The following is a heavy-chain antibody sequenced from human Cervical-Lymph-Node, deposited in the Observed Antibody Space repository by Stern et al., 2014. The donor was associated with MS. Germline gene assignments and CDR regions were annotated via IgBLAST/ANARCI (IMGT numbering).Heavy chain of an antibody. CDR1: GFTFSRYG. CDR3: ARDETPMAPGGFDI. J-gene: IGHJ3*02. V-gene: IGHV3-33*01. Sequence: VPLVESGGGVVQPVRSLRLSCATSGFTFSRYGMHWVRQAPGKGLEWGAVSWYDGTNEFYADSVKGRFTISRDNSNNTLYLQMNSLRAEDTAVYFCARDETPMAPGGFDIWGRGTMVTVSS. D-gene: IGHD5-18*01. CDR2: SWYDGTNE.